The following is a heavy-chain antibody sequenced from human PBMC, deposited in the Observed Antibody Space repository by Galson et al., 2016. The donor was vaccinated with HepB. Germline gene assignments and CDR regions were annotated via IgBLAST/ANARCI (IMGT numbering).Heavy chain of an antibody. CDR3: AKDPLLYSTNWFYFGY. J-gene: IGHJ4*02. D-gene: IGHD2-2*01. Sequence: SLRLSCAASGFAFSSHGLYWVRQAPGKGLEWVAVISYDGSKTYYADSVKGRFTISRDFSKNTLYLQMNTLRPEDTAVYYCAKDPLLYSTNWFYFGYWGQGTLVTVSS. V-gene: IGHV3-30*18. CDR1: GFAFSSHG. CDR2: ISYDGSKT.